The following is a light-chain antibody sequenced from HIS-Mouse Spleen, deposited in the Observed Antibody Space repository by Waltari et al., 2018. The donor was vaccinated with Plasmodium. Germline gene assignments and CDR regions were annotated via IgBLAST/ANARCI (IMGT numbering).Light chain of an antibody. CDR1: QSNSSW. Sequence: DIQMTQSPSTLSASVGDRVTITCRASQSNSSWLAWYQQKPGKAPKLLIYKASSLESGAPSRFSGSGSGTEFTLTISSLQPDDFATYYCQQYNSYSWTFGQGTKVEIK. CDR2: KAS. V-gene: IGKV1-5*03. J-gene: IGKJ1*01. CDR3: QQYNSYSWT.